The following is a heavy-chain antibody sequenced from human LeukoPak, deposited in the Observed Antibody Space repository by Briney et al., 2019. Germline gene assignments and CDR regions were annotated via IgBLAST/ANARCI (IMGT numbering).Heavy chain of an antibody. D-gene: IGHD3-3*01. CDR3: ARLLATADYTRFDY. V-gene: IGHV4-39*01. CDR2: IYYSGST. CDR1: GDSISSSGYY. J-gene: IGHJ4*02. Sequence: PSETLSLTCTVSGDSISSSGYYWGWIRQPPGKGLEWIGNIYYSGSTYYNPSLKSRVTISVDTSKNQFSLKLSSVTAADTAVYYCARLLATADYTRFDYWGQGTLDTVSS.